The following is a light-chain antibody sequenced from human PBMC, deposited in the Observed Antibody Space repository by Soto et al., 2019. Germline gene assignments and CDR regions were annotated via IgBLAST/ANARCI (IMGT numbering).Light chain of an antibody. Sequence: EIVLTQSPGTLSLSPGERATLSCRASQSVRSSDLAWYQQKPGQAPRLLIYGASSRATGIPDRFSGSGSGTDFTLTISRLEPEDFAVYYCQQYGISPWTFGQGTKVEIK. V-gene: IGKV3-20*01. J-gene: IGKJ1*01. CDR1: QSVRSSD. CDR2: GAS. CDR3: QQYGISPWT.